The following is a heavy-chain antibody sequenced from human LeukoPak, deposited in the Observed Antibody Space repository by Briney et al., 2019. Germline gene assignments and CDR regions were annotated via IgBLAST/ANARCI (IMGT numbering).Heavy chain of an antibody. Sequence: PSETLSLTCAVYGGSFSGYYWSWIRQPPGKGLEWIGEINHSGSTNYNPSLKSRVTISVDTSKNQFSLKLSSVTAADTAVYYCARGPTQSSGYYYYYYYMDVWGKGTTVTISS. J-gene: IGHJ6*03. CDR1: GGSFSGYY. CDR2: INHSGST. D-gene: IGHD3-22*01. CDR3: ARGPTQSSGYYYYYYYMDV. V-gene: IGHV4-34*01.